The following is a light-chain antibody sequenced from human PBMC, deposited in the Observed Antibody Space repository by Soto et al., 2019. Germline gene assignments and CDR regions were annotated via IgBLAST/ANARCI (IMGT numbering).Light chain of an antibody. Sequence: IQMTQSPPSLSVSVGDIVTITCRASQSISISLNWYQHKPGTAPQVLVYAASSLQSGVPSRFSGSGSGTDCSLTITSLQPEDLATYYFQQRDSTPYAFGQVTKLELQ. J-gene: IGKJ2*01. CDR1: QSISIS. CDR3: QQRDSTPYA. CDR2: AAS. V-gene: IGKV1-39*01.